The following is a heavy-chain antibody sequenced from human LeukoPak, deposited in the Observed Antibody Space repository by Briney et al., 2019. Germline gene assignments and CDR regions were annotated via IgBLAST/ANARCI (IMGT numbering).Heavy chain of an antibody. CDR1: GGAISRYY. CDR2: IYYSGST. Sequence: SETLSLTCSVSGGAISRYYWSWIRQPPGKGLELIGYIYYSGSTNYNPSLKSRVTISVDTSKNQFSLKLTSVTAADTAVYYCARTTEGGYTYGYFYYYYMNVWGKGTPVTISS. CDR3: ARTTEGGYTYGYFYYYYMNV. D-gene: IGHD5-18*01. V-gene: IGHV4-59*01. J-gene: IGHJ6*03.